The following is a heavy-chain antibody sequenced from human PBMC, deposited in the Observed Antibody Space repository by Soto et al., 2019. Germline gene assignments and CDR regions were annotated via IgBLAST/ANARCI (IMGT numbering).Heavy chain of an antibody. V-gene: IGHV4-61*01. D-gene: IGHD4-17*01. J-gene: IGHJ4*02. CDR2: IYYSGTT. Sequence: PSETLSLTCSVSGASVSDKTFYWSWLRQSPGRGLEWIGYIYYSGTTNYNPSLKGRFTISVDTSKNQFSLRLNSVTAADTALYYCARTTAVPNTLRSRYYFDYWGQGMLVTVSS. CDR3: ARTTAVPNTLRSRYYFDY. CDR1: GASVSDKTFY.